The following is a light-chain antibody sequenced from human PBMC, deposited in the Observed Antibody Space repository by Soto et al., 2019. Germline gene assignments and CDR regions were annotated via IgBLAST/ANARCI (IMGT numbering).Light chain of an antibody. CDR2: STN. V-gene: IGLV8-61*01. CDR3: VLXXXXXXWV. Sequence: QTVVTQEPSFSVSPGGTVTLTCGLSSGSVSTSYYPSWYQQTPGQAPRTLIYSTNTRSSGVPDRFSGSILGNKAALTITGXXADDXSDYYCVLXXXXXXWVFGXGT. CDR1: SGSVSTSYY. J-gene: IGLJ3*02.